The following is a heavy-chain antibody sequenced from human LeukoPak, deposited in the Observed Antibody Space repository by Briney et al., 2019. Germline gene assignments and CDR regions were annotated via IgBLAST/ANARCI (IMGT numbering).Heavy chain of an antibody. J-gene: IGHJ4*02. CDR3: AKERTQTTSFDC. D-gene: IGHD2/OR15-2a*01. Sequence: GGSLRLSCAASGFTFSNYRMNWVRQAPGKGMEWGSTISGSGGSTYYAASVKGRFTISRDNSKNTLYLQMNRLRADDTAIYYCAKERTQTTSFDCWGQGTLVTVSS. CDR2: ISGSGGST. V-gene: IGHV3-23*01. CDR1: GFTFSNYR.